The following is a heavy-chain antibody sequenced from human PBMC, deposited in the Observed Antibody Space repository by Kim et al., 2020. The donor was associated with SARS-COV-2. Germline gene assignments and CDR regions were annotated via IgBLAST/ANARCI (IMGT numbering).Heavy chain of an antibody. CDR2: ISWNSGSI. V-gene: IGHV3-9*01. CDR3: AKDSSGYSFDY. CDR1: GFTFDDYA. J-gene: IGHJ4*02. Sequence: GGSLRLSCAASGFTFDDYAMHWVRQAPGKGLEWVSGISWNSGSIGYADSVKGRFTISRDNAKNSLYLQMNSLRAEDTALYYSAKDSSGYSFDYWGQGTLVTVSS. D-gene: IGHD3-22*01.